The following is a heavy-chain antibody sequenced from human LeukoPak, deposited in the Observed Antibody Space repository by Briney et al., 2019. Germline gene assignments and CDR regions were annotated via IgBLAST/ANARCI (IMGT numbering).Heavy chain of an antibody. CDR1: DGSINSKYW. V-gene: IGHV4-4*02. CDR2: IYHTGSV. D-gene: IGHD3-3*01. J-gene: IGHJ4*02. CDR3: ARHYDFWSAYNY. Sequence: PSGTLSLTCAVSDGSINSKYWWTWVRQSPGKGREWIGEIYHTGSVNYNLSPESRVTISRDRSKYQFSLMLRSVTAADTAVYYCARHYDFWSAYNYWGQGILVTVSS.